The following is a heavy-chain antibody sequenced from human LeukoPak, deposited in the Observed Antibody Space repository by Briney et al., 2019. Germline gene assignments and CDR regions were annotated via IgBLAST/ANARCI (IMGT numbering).Heavy chain of an antibody. J-gene: IGHJ4*02. CDR2: ISGDGGST. Sequence: PGGSPRLSCAASGFTFDDYAMHWVRQAPGKGLEWVSLISGDGGSTYYADSVKGRFTISRDNSKNSLYLQMNSLRTEDTALYYCAKDIGPLDYFDYWGQGTLVTVSS. V-gene: IGHV3-43*02. CDR1: GFTFDDYA. CDR3: AKDIGPLDYFDY. D-gene: IGHD3-10*01.